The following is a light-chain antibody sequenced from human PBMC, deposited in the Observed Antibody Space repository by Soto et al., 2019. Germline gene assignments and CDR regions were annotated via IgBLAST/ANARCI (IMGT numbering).Light chain of an antibody. CDR2: DTS. J-gene: IGKJ5*01. CDR3: QQHETLIT. Sequence: EIVLTQSPGTLSLSPGKRATLSFRASQSVSNFLAWYQQKPGQAPRLLIYDTSNRATGIPARFSGSGSGTDFTLTISRLEPEDFAVYYCQQHETLITFGQGTRLEI. V-gene: IGKV3-11*01. CDR1: QSVSNF.